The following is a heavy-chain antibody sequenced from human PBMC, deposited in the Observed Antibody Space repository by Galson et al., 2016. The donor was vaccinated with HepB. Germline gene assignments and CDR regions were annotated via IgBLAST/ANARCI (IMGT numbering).Heavy chain of an antibody. D-gene: IGHD3-10*01. CDR3: AKAKLWFGELLPGD. J-gene: IGHJ4*02. Sequence: SLRLSCAASGLRFSSYGMHWVRQAPGKGLEWVAAISHGGRKKYYGDSVQGRFTISRDNSKNTLYLQMNSLRAEDTAVYYCAKAKLWFGELLPGDWGQGTLVIVSS. CDR2: ISHGGRKK. V-gene: IGHV3-30*18. CDR1: GLRFSSYG.